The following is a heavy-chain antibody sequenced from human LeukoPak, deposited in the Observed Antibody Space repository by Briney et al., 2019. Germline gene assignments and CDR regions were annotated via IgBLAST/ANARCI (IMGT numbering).Heavy chain of an antibody. D-gene: IGHD4-11*01. V-gene: IGHV5-51*01. CDR1: EYSSTRSW. J-gene: IGHJ2*01. Sequence: GESLKISCKGSEYSSTRSWIGWGRQMPGKGLEWMGIIYPSDSGTRYSPSFQGQVTISVDTSTSTAYPQWRSLKASDTAMYYCARRQRVDSMRYLDLWGRGTLVTVSS. CDR3: ARRQRVDSMRYLDL. CDR2: IYPSDSGT.